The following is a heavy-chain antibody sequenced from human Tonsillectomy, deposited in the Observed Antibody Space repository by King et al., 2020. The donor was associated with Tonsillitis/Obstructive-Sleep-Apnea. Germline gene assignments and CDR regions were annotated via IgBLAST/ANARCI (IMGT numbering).Heavy chain of an antibody. CDR2: LHYSGST. J-gene: IGHJ6*02. CDR3: ARTERGRGAADNNGRDV. Sequence: PLPESGPGLVQPSATLSLTCTVSGGSISSRRYFWGWIRQPPGKGLEWIGSLHYSGSTYYNPSLKSRVTISVDTSKNQFSLRLSSVTAADPAVYYWARTERGRGAADNNGRDVGGQGTTGTVS. D-gene: IGHD3-10*01. V-gene: IGHV4-39*01. CDR1: GGSISSRRYF.